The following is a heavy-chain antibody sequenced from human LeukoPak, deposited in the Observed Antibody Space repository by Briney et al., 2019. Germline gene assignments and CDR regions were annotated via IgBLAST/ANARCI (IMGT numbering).Heavy chain of an antibody. V-gene: IGHV3-7*01. Sequence: GGSLRLSCAASGFTFSNYWMNWVRQAPGKGLEWVANIKQDGSEKYYVDSVKGRFTISRDNAKNSLYLQMNNLRAEDTAVYYCARGSLYHYYYMDVWGKGTTVTVSS. CDR1: GFTFSNYW. CDR2: IKQDGSEK. CDR3: ARGSLYHYYYMDV. J-gene: IGHJ6*03.